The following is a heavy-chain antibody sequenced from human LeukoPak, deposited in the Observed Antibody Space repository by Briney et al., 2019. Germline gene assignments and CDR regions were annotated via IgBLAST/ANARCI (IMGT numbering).Heavy chain of an antibody. CDR3: ARHVQIAAAKIDY. CDR1: GFTFSSYS. CDR2: ISSSSSYI. D-gene: IGHD6-13*01. Sequence: GGSLRLSCAASGFTFSSYSTNWVRQAPGKGLEWVSSISSSSSYIYYADSVKGRFTISRDNAKNSLYLQMNSLRAEDTAVYYCARHVQIAAAKIDYWGQGTLVTVSS. V-gene: IGHV3-21*01. J-gene: IGHJ4*02.